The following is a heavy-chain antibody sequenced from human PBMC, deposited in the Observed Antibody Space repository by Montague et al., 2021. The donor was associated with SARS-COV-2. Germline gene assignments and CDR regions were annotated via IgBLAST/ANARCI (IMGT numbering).Heavy chain of an antibody. D-gene: IGHD2-8*01. Sequence: SETLSLTCTASGGSISGFYWSWIRQPPGKGLEWIGYIYYSGSTKYNPSLESRVAVSVDRSKNQVSLKLTSVTAADTAVYYCARLLRSCTNGVCRTYYYYALGVWSQGTTVTVSS. V-gene: IGHV4-59*01. CDR2: IYYSGST. J-gene: IGHJ6*02. CDR1: GGSISGFY. CDR3: ARLLRSCTNGVCRTYYYYALGV.